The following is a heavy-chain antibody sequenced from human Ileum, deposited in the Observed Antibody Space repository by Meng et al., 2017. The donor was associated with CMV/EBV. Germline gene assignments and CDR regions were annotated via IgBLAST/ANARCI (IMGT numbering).Heavy chain of an antibody. CDR1: GFTFSSSW. CDR3: ARVGDSPYYYYGMDV. D-gene: IGHD3-10*01. Sequence: GESLKISCAASGFTFSSSWMNWVRQAPGKGLEWVANINQDGSDKGYVDSVKGRFTISRDNAKNSLYLQMNSLRAEDTALYYCARVGDSPYYYYGMDVWGQGTTVTVSS. CDR2: INQDGSDK. J-gene: IGHJ6*02. V-gene: IGHV3-7*03.